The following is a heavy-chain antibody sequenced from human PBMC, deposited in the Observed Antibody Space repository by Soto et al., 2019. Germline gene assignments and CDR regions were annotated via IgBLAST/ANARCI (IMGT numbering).Heavy chain of an antibody. CDR2: IRANDESI. V-gene: IGHV3-48*03. CDR3: ARETLRDAIDI. CDR1: GFDFRGYE. J-gene: IGHJ3*02. Sequence: GGSLRLSCVASGFDFRGYEMNWVRQAPGKGLEWVSNIRANDESIYYADSAKGRVSVSRDNAKNSLFLEMNSLRVDDTAVYYCARETLRDAIDIWGQGTMVTVSS.